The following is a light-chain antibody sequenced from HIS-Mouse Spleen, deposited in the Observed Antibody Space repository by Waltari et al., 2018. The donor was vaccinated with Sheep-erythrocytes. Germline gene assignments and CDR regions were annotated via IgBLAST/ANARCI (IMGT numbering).Light chain of an antibody. Sequence: QSALTQPRSVSGSPGQSVTISCTGTSSDVGGYNYVSWYQQHPGKAPKLMIYDVSKRPSGVPDRVPGSKFGNTASLTISGLQAEDEADYYCCSYAGSYNHVFATGTKVTVL. CDR2: DVS. CDR3: CSYAGSYNHV. CDR1: SSDVGGYNY. J-gene: IGLJ1*01. V-gene: IGLV2-11*01.